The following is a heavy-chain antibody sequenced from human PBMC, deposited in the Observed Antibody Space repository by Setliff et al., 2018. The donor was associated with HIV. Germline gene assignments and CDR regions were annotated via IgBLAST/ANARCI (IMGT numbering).Heavy chain of an antibody. D-gene: IGHD2-8*01. J-gene: IGHJ4*02. CDR1: GFTFRSYW. V-gene: IGHV3-74*01. CDR2: FNTNGNRT. CDR3: ARDRLTNVRYWTSDY. Sequence: PGGSLRLSCAASGFTFRSYWMHWVRQAPGKGLVWVSRFNTNGNRTTYADSVKGRFTISRDNAKNSLYLVMNDLRADDTATYYCARDRLTNVRYWTSDYWGQGTLVTVSS.